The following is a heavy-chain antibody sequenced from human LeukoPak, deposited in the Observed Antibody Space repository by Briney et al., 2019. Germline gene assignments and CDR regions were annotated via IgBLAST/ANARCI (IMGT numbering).Heavy chain of an antibody. J-gene: IGHJ6*03. V-gene: IGHV4-34*01. CDR1: GGSFSGYY. CDR3: ARRTWNYMDV. CDR2: INHSGST. Sequence: SETLSLTCAVYGGSFSGYYWSWIRQPPGKGLEWIGEINHSGSTNYNPSLKSRVTISVDTSKNQFSLKLTSVTAADTAVYYCARRTWNYMDVWGKGTTVTISS. D-gene: IGHD1-1*01.